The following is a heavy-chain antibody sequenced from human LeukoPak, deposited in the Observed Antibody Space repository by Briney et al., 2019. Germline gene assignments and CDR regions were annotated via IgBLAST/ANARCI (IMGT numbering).Heavy chain of an antibody. CDR1: GGSISSSSYY. V-gene: IGHV4-39*01. D-gene: IGHD2-2*02. J-gene: IGHJ4*02. CDR2: IYYSGST. CDR3: ARCTSTSCYNFDY. Sequence: SETLSLTCTVSGGSISSSSYYWGWIRQPPGKGLEWIGSIYYSGSTYYNPSLKSRVTISVDTSKNQFSLKLSSVTAADTAVYYCARCTSTSCYNFDYWGQGSLVTVSS.